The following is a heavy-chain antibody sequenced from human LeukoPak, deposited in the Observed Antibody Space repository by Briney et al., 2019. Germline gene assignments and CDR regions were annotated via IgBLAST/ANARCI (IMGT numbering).Heavy chain of an antibody. CDR1: GYTFTSYG. D-gene: IGHD3-10*01. CDR2: ISAYNGNT. CDR3: ARVVRGVIITPGDY. J-gene: IGHJ4*02. Sequence: ASVKVSRKASGYTFTSYGISWVRQAPGQGLEWMGWISAYNGNTNYAQKLQGRVTMTTDTSTSTAYMELRSLRSDDTAVYYCARVVRGVIITPGDYWGQGTLVTVSS. V-gene: IGHV1-18*01.